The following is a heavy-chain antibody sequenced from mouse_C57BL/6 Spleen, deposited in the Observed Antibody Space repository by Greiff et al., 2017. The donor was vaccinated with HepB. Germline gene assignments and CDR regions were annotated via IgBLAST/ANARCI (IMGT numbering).Heavy chain of an antibody. CDR2: IHPNSGST. D-gene: IGHD1-1*01. J-gene: IGHJ2*01. V-gene: IGHV1-64*01. CDR3: ARFHGSSWDYFDY. Sequence: QVQLQQSGAELVKPGASVKLSCKASGYTFTSYWMHWVKQRPGQGLEWIGMIHPNSGSTNYNEKFKSKATLTVDKSSSTAYMQLSSLTSEDSAVYYCARFHGSSWDYFDYWGQGTTLTVSS. CDR1: GYTFTSYW.